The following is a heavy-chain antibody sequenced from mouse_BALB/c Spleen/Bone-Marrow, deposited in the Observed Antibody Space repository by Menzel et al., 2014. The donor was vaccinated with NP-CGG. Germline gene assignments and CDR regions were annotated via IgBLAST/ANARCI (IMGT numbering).Heavy chain of an antibody. Sequence: EVKLVESGGGLVQPGGSLRLSCATSGFTFTDYYMSWARQPPGKALEWLGLIRNKANGYTTEYSASVKGRSTISRDNSQSILYLQMNTLRAEDSATYYCAREIINDYHWYFDVWGAGTTVTVSS. CDR2: IRNKANGYTT. CDR3: AREIINDYHWYFDV. V-gene: IGHV7-3*02. D-gene: IGHD2-4*01. J-gene: IGHJ1*01. CDR1: GFTFTDYY.